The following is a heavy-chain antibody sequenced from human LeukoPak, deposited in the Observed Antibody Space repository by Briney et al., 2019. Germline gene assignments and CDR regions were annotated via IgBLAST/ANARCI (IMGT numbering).Heavy chain of an antibody. CDR2: INPNSGGT. V-gene: IGHV1-2*06. D-gene: IGHD6-13*01. CDR3: ARDRRIAAAANWFDS. CDR1: GYTFTGYY. Sequence: ASVKVSCKASGYTFTGYYMHWVRQAPGQGLEWMGRINPNSGGTNYAQKFQGRVTMTRDTSISTAYMELSRLRSDDTAVYYCARDRRIAAAANWFDSWGQGTLVTVSS. J-gene: IGHJ5*01.